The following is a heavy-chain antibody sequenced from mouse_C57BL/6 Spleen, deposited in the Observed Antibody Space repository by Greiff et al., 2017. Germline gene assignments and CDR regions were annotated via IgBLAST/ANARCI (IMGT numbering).Heavy chain of an antibody. Sequence: QVQLQQPGAELVRPGSSVKLSCKASGYTFTSYWMHWVKQRPIQGLEWIGNIDPSDSETHYNQKFKDKATLTVDKSSSTAYMQLSSLTSEDSAVYYCARNYGSSYGDWYFDVWSTGTTVTVSS. CDR3: ARNYGSSYGDWYFDV. CDR1: GYTFTSYW. D-gene: IGHD1-1*01. J-gene: IGHJ1*03. CDR2: IDPSDSET. V-gene: IGHV1-52*01.